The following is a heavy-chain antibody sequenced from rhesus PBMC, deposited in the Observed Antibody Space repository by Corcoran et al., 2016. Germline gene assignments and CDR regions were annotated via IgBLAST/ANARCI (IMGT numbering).Heavy chain of an antibody. J-gene: IGHJ3*01. Sequence: EVQLVESGGGLVQPGGSLRLSCAASGFTFGSYGMHWARQAPGKGLEWVSAISTGGGSTWYTDSVKGRFTISRENAKNTLYLQMASLRAEDTAVYYCATGTRNAFDFWGQGLRVTVSS. D-gene: IGHD3-9*01. CDR1: GFTFGSYG. V-gene: IGHV3-8*01. CDR3: ATGTRNAFDF. CDR2: ISTGGGST.